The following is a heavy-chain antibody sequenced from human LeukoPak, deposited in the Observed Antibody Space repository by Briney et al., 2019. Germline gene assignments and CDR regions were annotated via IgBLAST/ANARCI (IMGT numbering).Heavy chain of an antibody. CDR1: GDSMSSSRFS. CDR2: SYHGGST. D-gene: IGHD2-15*01. J-gene: IGHJ5*02. CDR3: ARMVVDVTRWFDP. V-gene: IGHV4-30-2*01. Sequence: SKTLSLTCDVSGDSMSSSRFSWSWLRQPPGKGLEWIGYSYHGGSTHYNPSLQSRVTISVDRSKKQFSLNLNSVTAADTAVYYCARMVVDVTRWFDPWDQGTLVTVPS.